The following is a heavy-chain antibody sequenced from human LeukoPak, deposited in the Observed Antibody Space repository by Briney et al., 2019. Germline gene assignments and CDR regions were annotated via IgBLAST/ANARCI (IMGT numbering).Heavy chain of an antibody. V-gene: IGHV3-21*01. D-gene: IGHD3-10*01. Sequence: GGSLRLSCAASGFTFSSYSMNWVRRAPGKGLEWVSSISSSSSYIYYADSVKGRFTISRDNAKNSLYLQMNSLRAEDTAVYYCARDPLNYYGSGSAVDYWGQGTLVTVSS. CDR2: ISSSSSYI. CDR1: GFTFSSYS. J-gene: IGHJ4*02. CDR3: ARDPLNYYGSGSAVDY.